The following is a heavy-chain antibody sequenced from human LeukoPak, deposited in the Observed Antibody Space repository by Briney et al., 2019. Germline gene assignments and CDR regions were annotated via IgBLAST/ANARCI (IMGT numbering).Heavy chain of an antibody. D-gene: IGHD3-10*01. CDR2: IYYTGSN. J-gene: IGHJ6*03. Sequence: SETLSLTCTVSGGSISGYYWSWIRQPPGKGLEWIGYIYYTGSNKYNPSLKNRITISVDTSNNQLSLKLSSVTAADTAVYYCARVGLGSGSSTGYYYYMDVWGKGTTVTVSS. CDR1: GGSISGYY. CDR3: ARVGLGSGSSTGYYYYMDV. V-gene: IGHV4-59*01.